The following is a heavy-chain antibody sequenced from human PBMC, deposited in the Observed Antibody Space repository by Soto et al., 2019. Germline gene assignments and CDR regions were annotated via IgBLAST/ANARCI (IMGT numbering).Heavy chain of an antibody. CDR2: LYYSGST. J-gene: IGHJ5*02. CDR3: ARGDYYGSGSYETWFDP. CDR1: GGSISSYY. Sequence: QVQLQESGPGLVKPSETLSLTCTVSGGSISSYYWSWIRQPPGKGLQWIGYLYYSGSTNYNPTLTIRVTISVDTSTNPFSLKLSSVTAADTAVYYCARGDYYGSGSYETWFDPWGQGTLDTVSS. D-gene: IGHD3-10*01. V-gene: IGHV4-59*01.